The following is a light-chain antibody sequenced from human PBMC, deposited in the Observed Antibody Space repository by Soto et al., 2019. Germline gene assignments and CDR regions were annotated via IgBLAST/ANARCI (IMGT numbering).Light chain of an antibody. CDR3: QQYYTYNT. J-gene: IGKJ2*01. V-gene: IGKV1-5*03. CDR1: QSIGNR. Sequence: DIQMTQTPSTLSASVGDRVTITCRASQSIGNRLAWYQQRPGKAPNLLIYEASTLESGVPSRFSGSGYETDFTLTISSLQPDDLATYYCQQYYTYNTFGQGTKLEIK. CDR2: EAS.